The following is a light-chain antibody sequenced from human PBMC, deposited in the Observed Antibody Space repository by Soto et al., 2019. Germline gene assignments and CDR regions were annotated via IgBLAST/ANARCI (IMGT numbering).Light chain of an antibody. V-gene: IGKV1-5*03. Sequence: DIQMTQSPSTLSASVGDRVTITCRASQSISSWLAWYQQKPGKAPKLLIYKASSLESGVPSRFSGSGSGTEFTLTISSLPPDDFATYYCQPYNSYWTFGQGTKVEIK. CDR3: QPYNSYWT. CDR1: QSISSW. CDR2: KAS. J-gene: IGKJ1*01.